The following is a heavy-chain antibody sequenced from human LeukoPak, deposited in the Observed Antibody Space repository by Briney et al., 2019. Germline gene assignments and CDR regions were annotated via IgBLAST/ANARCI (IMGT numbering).Heavy chain of an antibody. CDR1: GFSYSGYS. V-gene: IGHV3-74*01. CDR2: IQRDGSSP. CDR3: GRALGSPLDY. Sequence: GGSLRLSCTASGFSYSGYSMHWVRQAPGKGLEWVSGIQRDGSSPTYADSVKGRFTISRDNAKGSVYLQMNILRVEDTAVYYCGRALGSPLDYWGQGTLVTVSA. J-gene: IGHJ4*02. D-gene: IGHD1-26*01.